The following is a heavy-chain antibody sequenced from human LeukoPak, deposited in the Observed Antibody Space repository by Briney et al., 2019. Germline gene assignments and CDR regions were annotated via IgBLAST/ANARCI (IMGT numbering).Heavy chain of an antibody. CDR1: GYSISNGYF. Sequence: PSETLSLTXAVSGYSISNGYFWGWVRQSPGKGLEWLGTISHSGTTYYSPSLDGRVIISGDTSNNHFSLRLSSVTAADTAVYYCVRHRIVGVVAATMNAFDIWGQGTLVTVSS. J-gene: IGHJ3*02. D-gene: IGHD2-15*01. CDR3: VRHRIVGVVAATMNAFDI. V-gene: IGHV4-38-2*01. CDR2: ISHSGTT.